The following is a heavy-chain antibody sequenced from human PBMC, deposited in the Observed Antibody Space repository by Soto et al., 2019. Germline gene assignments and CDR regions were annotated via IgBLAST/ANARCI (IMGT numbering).Heavy chain of an antibody. J-gene: IGHJ4*02. D-gene: IGHD3-22*01. Sequence: GESLKISCKGSGYSFTSYWIGWVRQMPGKGLEWMGIIYPGDSDTRYSPSFQGQVTISADKSISTAYLQWSSLKASDTAMYYCARHGGRGPYYYDSSGYYYGLDYWGQGTLVTVSS. CDR2: IYPGDSDT. CDR3: ARHGGRGPYYYDSSGYYYGLDY. V-gene: IGHV5-51*01. CDR1: GYSFTSYW.